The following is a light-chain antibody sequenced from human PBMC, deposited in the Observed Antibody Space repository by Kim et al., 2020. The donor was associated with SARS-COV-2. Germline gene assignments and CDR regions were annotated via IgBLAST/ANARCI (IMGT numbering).Light chain of an antibody. J-gene: IGKJ2*01. Sequence: GDRVTITCRASQNIKCYLNWYQQKPGKAPKVLINAASSLQSGVPSRFSGRGSGTNFTLTITSLQPEDPSTYYCQQAYSVPYTFG. CDR3: QQAYSVPYT. V-gene: IGKV1-39*01. CDR1: QNIKCY. CDR2: AAS.